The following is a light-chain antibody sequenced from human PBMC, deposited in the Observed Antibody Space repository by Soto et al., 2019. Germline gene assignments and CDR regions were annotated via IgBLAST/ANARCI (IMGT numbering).Light chain of an antibody. V-gene: IGKV1-5*01. CDR3: QQHQSYST. CDR1: QSISSW. CDR2: DAS. Sequence: DIQMTQSPSILSASVGDRVTITCRASQSISSWLAWYQQKPGKAPKLLIYDASSLESGVPSRFSGSGSGTEFTLTISSLQPDDFATYYCQQHQSYSTFGQGTKVDIK. J-gene: IGKJ1*01.